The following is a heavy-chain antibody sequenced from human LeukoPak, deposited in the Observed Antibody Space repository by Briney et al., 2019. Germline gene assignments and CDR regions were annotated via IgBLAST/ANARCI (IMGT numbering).Heavy chain of an antibody. CDR2: IKQDGSEK. Sequence: GGSLRLSCAASGFTFSSYWMSWVRQAPGKGLEWVANIKQDGSEKYYVDSVKGRFTISRDNAKNSLYLQMNSLRAEDTAVYYCARGGWFGVSRFDPWGQGTLVTVSS. V-gene: IGHV3-7*01. D-gene: IGHD3-10*01. CDR3: ARGGWFGVSRFDP. CDR1: GFTFSSYW. J-gene: IGHJ5*02.